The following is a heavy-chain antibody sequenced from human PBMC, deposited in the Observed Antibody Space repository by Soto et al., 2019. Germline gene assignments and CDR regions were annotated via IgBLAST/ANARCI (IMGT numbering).Heavy chain of an antibody. J-gene: IGHJ4*02. CDR1: GFTFSAYA. V-gene: IGHV3-30*01. D-gene: IGHD4-17*01. CDR2: ISSDGSDE. Sequence: QVQLVESGGGVAQPGRSLRLSCAASGFTFSAYAMHWVRQAPGKGLEWVAVISSDGSDEYYADSVTGRFTISRANSKNTLFLQMNSRRAEDTAVYYCAITDLQYDDYAFDYWGQGTVVTVSS. CDR3: AITDLQYDDYAFDY.